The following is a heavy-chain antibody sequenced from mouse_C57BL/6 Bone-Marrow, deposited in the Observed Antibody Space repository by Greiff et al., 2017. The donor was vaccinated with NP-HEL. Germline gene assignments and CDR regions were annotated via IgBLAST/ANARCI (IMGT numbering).Heavy chain of an antibody. CDR1: GYTFTDYY. D-gene: IGHD1-1*01. CDR3: ARPFTTVVEDYAMDY. J-gene: IGHJ4*01. CDR2: INPYNGGT. V-gene: IGHV1-19*01. Sequence: EVQLHQSGPVLVKPGASVKMSCKASGYTFTDYYMNWVKQSHGKSLEWIGVINPYNGGTSYNQKFKGKATLTVDKSSSTAYMELNSLTSEDSAVYYCARPFTTVVEDYAMDYWGQGTSVTVSS.